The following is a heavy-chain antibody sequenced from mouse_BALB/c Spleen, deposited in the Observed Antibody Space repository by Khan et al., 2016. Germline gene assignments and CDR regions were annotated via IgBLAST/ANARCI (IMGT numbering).Heavy chain of an antibody. CDR1: GFNIKDTY. D-gene: IGHD2-4*01. Sequence: EVQLKQSGAELVKPGASVKLSCTASGFNIKDTYMHWVKQRPEQGLEWIGRIDPANGNTKYDPKFQGKATIPADTSSNTAYLQLSSLTSEDTAVYYWSRSPNDYDGGFAYWGQGTLVTVSA. V-gene: IGHV14-3*02. J-gene: IGHJ3*01. CDR3: SRSPNDYDGGFAY. CDR2: IDPANGNT.